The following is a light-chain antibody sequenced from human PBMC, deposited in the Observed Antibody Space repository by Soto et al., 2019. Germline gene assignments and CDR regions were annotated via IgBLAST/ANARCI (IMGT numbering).Light chain of an antibody. V-gene: IGLV2-11*01. CDR2: DVS. CDR1: SSDVGGYNY. Sequence: QSALTQRRSVSGSPGQSVTISCTGTSSDVGGYNYVSWYQQHPGNAPKLMIYDVSKRPSGVPDRFSGFKSANTASLTISGLHAEDEADYYCCSYAGTYTLVFGGGTKLTVL. J-gene: IGLJ2*01. CDR3: CSYAGTYTLV.